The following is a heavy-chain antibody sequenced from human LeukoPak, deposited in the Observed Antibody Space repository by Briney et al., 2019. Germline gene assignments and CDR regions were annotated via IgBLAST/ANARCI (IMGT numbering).Heavy chain of an antibody. Sequence: PGGSLRLSCAASGFTFSSYWMHWVRQAPGKGLVCVSCINGDGSSTSYADSVKGRFTISRDNAKNTLYLRMNSLRAEDTGVYYCAREWRDYWGEGTLVTVSS. CDR2: INGDGSST. CDR3: AREWRDY. J-gene: IGHJ4*02. V-gene: IGHV3-74*01. D-gene: IGHD3-3*01. CDR1: GFTFSSYW.